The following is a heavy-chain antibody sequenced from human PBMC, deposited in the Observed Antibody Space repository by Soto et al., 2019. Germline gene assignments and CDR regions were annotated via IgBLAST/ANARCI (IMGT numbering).Heavy chain of an antibody. CDR2: IRSKANSYAT. J-gene: IGHJ4*02. Sequence: PGGSLRLSCAASGFTFSGSAMHWVRQASGKGLEWVGRIRSKANSYATAYAASVKGRFTISRDDSKNTAYLQMNSLKTEDTAVYYCTSKTMVRGVHFDYWGQGTLVTVSS. CDR1: GFTFSGSA. V-gene: IGHV3-73*01. CDR3: TSKTMVRGVHFDY. D-gene: IGHD3-10*01.